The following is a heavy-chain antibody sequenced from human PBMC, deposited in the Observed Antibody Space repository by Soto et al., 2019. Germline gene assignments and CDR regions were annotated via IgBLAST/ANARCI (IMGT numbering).Heavy chain of an antibody. J-gene: IGHJ4*02. CDR3: AKDLSSGYSDPDY. D-gene: IGHD3-22*01. Sequence: PAGSLRLSCAASGFTFSSYGMHWVRQAPGKGLEWVAVISYDGSNKYYADSVKGRFTISRDNSKNTLYLQMNSLRAEDTAVYYCAKDLSSGYSDPDYWGQGNLVTV. CDR2: ISYDGSNK. CDR1: GFTFSSYG. V-gene: IGHV3-30*18.